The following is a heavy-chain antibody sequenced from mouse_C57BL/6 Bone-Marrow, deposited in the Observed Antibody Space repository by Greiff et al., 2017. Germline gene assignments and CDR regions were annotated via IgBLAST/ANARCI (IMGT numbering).Heavy chain of an antibody. CDR2: FYPGSGSI. J-gene: IGHJ4*01. D-gene: IGHD2-1*01. Sequence: VKLQQSGAELVKPGASVKLSCKASGYTFTEYTIHWVKQRSGQGLEWIGWFYPGSGSIKYNEKFKDKATLTADKSSSPVYMELSRLTSEDSAVYFCARHEEGDYGKDYAMDYWGQGTSVTVSS. V-gene: IGHV1-62-2*01. CDR1: GYTFTEYT. CDR3: ARHEEGDYGKDYAMDY.